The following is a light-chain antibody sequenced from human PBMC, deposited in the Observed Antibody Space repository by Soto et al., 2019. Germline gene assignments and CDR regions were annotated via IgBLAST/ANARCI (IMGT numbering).Light chain of an antibody. CDR3: CSYAPSRTLL. J-gene: IGLJ2*01. CDR1: SSDVGTYNL. CDR2: EGN. V-gene: IGLV2-23*01. Sequence: QSVLTQPASVSGSPGESITISCPGTSSDVGTYNLVTWYQQHPGRVPKLILYEGNMRPSGVSSRFSASKSGNTASLTISGLQAEDEADYFCCSYAPSRTLLFGGGTKVTVL.